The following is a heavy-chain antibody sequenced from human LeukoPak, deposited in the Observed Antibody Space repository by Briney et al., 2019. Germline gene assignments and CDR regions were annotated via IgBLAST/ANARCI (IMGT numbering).Heavy chain of an antibody. V-gene: IGHV3-23*01. J-gene: IGHJ6*03. D-gene: IGHD5-12*01. Sequence: SGGTLRLSCAASGFTFSSCGMSWVRQAPGKGLEWVSTISGSGSSTYYADSVKGRFTISRDNSKNTLYLQMNSLRAEDTAVYYCAKGSGYEHNYYYYYMDVWGKGTTVTISS. CDR1: GFTFSSCG. CDR3: AKGSGYEHNYYYYYMDV. CDR2: ISGSGSST.